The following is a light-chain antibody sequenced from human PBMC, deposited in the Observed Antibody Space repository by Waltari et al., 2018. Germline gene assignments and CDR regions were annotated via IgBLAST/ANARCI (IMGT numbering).Light chain of an antibody. CDR2: WAS. CDR3: QQYYDIPVT. Sequence: DIVMTQSPDSLPVSLGERATLNCKSSQRVLYNTDNKNYLAWYQQQKGQSPKLLIYWASNRESGVPDRFSGSGSGTDFTLTISGLQADDAAIYFCQQYYDIPVTFGQGTRLEIK. V-gene: IGKV4-1*01. J-gene: IGKJ2*01. CDR1: QRVLYNTDNKNY.